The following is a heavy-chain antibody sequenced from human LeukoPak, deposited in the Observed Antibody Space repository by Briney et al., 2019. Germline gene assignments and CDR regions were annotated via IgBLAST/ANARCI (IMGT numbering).Heavy chain of an antibody. V-gene: IGHV3-48*01. CDR1: GFTFSSYS. Sequence: PGGSLRLSCAASGFTFSSYSMNWDRQAPGTGLEWVSYISSSSSTIYYADSVKGRFTISRDNAKNSLYLQMNSLRAEDTAVYYCARGEGYYYDSSGYFDYWGQGTLVTVSS. D-gene: IGHD3-22*01. J-gene: IGHJ4*02. CDR3: ARGEGYYYDSSGYFDY. CDR2: ISSSSSTI.